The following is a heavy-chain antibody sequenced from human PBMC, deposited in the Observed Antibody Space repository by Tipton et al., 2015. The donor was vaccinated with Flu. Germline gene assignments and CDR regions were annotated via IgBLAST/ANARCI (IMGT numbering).Heavy chain of an antibody. CDR3: ARDGGVDTAGTYYGMDV. J-gene: IGHJ6*02. CDR2: ISSSGSTI. Sequence: SLRLSCAASGFTFSNYEMNWVRQAPGKGLEWVSYISSSGSTIYYADSVKGRFTISRDNAKNSLYLQMNSLRAEDTAVYYCARDGGVDTAGTYYGMDVWGQGTTVTVSS. V-gene: IGHV3-48*03. CDR1: GFTFSNYE. D-gene: IGHD5-18*01.